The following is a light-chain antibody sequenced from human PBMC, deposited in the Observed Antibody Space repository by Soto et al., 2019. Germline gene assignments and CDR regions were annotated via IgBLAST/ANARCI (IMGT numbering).Light chain of an antibody. CDR1: ESISSW. CDR2: KTS. V-gene: IGKV1-5*03. J-gene: IGKJ1*01. CDR3: LQDYDYPRT. Sequence: DIHMTQSPSTLSASVGDRVTITCRASESISSWLAWYQQKPGKAPKLLIYKTSNLESGVPSRFSGSGSGTDFTLTISSLQPEDFATYYCLQDYDYPRTFGQGTKVDIK.